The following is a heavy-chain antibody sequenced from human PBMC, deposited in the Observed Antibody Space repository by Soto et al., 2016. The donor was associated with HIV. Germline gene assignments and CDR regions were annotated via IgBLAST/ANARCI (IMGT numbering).Heavy chain of an antibody. J-gene: IGHJ3*02. V-gene: IGHV1-69*13. D-gene: IGHD3-16*01. CDR2: IIPRFGTT. Sequence: QVQLVQSGAXVKKPGSSVKVSCKASGGTFSSHAISWIRQAPGQGLEWVGEIIPRFGTTHDAQKFQGRITITADAPNRAYMELSSLRADDTAVYYCARGRGGGAFDIWGQGTMVTVSS. CDR1: GGTFSSHA. CDR3: ARGRGGGAFDI.